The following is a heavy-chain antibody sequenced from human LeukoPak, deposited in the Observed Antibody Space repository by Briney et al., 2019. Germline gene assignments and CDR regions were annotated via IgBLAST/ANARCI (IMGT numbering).Heavy chain of an antibody. D-gene: IGHD3-10*01. V-gene: IGHV3-30-3*01. CDR2: ISYDGSNK. CDR3: ARDHTALSYLRVYGSGVFAG. Sequence: GGSLRLSCAASGFTFDDYAMHWVRQAPGKGLEWVAVISYDGSNKYYADSVKGRFTISRDNSKNTLYLQMNSLRAEDTAVYYCARDHTALSYLRVYGSGVFAGWGQGTLVTVSS. CDR1: GFTFDDYA. J-gene: IGHJ4*02.